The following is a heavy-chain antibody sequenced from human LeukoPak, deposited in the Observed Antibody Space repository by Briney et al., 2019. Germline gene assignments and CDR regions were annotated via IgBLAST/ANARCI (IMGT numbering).Heavy chain of an antibody. CDR2: VYYSGST. CDR3: ARHGSPSSGYHHWYFDL. J-gene: IGHJ2*01. CDR1: GGSVSSGDYY. V-gene: IGHV4-30-4*01. D-gene: IGHD3-22*01. Sequence: SSETLSLTCTVSGGSVSSGDYYWSWIRQPPGKGLEWIGYVYYSGSTYYNPSLKSRLTISVDTSKNQFSLKLSSVTAADTAVYNCARHGSPSSGYHHWYFDLWGRGTLVTVSS.